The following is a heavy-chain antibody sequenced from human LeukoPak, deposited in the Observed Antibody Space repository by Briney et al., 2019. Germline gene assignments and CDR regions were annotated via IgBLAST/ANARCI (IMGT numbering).Heavy chain of an antibody. V-gene: IGHV4-38-2*02. CDR2: IYHRGST. CDR1: GYSISTGYY. Sequence: SETLSLTCTVSGYSISTGYYWGCIRQPPGKGLECSGSIYHRGSTYYNPSLKSRVIISVDTSKNQFSLKLRSVTAADTAVYYCERVHSWSGPDYWGQGTLVTVSS. J-gene: IGHJ4*02. CDR3: ERVHSWSGPDY. D-gene: IGHD3-3*02.